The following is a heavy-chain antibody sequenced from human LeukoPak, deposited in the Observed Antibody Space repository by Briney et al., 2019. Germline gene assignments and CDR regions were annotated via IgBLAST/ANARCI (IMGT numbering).Heavy chain of an antibody. J-gene: IGHJ3*01. V-gene: IGHV3-21*01. CDR2: ISSTSSYI. CDR1: GFTFGTYS. Sequence: GGSLRLSCAASGFTFGTYSMNWVRQAPGKVLEWVSSISSTSSYIYYADSVKGRFTISRDNAKNSLYLQLNSLRVEDTAVYSCAKSSSNDAFDFWGQGTMVTVSS. CDR3: AKSSSNDAFDF.